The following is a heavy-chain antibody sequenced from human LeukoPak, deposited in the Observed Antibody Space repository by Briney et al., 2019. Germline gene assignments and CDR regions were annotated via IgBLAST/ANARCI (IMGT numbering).Heavy chain of an antibody. V-gene: IGHV4-30-4*01. CDR2: VSYNGGT. J-gene: IGHJ4*02. Sequence: SETLSLTCVVSGGSLSGGDFYWNWIRQPPGKGLEWIGYVSYNGGTYYNPSLRSRVTISSDTSKNHFSLKVTSVTAEDTAVYYCARVYYYGSVSYSDYWGQGTLVTVSS. D-gene: IGHD3-10*01. CDR3: ARVYYYGSVSYSDY. CDR1: GGSLSGGDFY.